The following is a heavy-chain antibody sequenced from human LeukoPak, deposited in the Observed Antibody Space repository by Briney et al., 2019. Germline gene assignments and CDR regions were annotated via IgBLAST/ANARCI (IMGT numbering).Heavy chain of an antibody. CDR3: ARDVFDY. Sequence: GGSLRLSCAASGFTISKHWMSWVRQAPGKVLEWVATINQDGGGKYYVDSVKGRFTISRDSAENSLYLQMNSVTAEDTAVYYCARDVFDYWGQGTRVTVSS. V-gene: IGHV3-7*01. CDR1: GFTISKHW. J-gene: IGHJ4*02. CDR2: INQDGGGK.